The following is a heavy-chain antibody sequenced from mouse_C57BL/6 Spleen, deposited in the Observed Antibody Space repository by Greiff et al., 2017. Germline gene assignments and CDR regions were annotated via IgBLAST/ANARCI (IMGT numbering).Heavy chain of an antibody. V-gene: IGHV1-64*01. Sequence: QVQLQQPGAELVKPGASVKLSCKASGYTFTSYWMHWVKQRPGQGLEWIGMIHPNSGSTNYNEKFKSKATLTVDKSSSTAYMQLSSLTSEDSAVYYCARFITTVVDEVYYAMDYWGQGTSVTVSS. CDR2: IHPNSGST. CDR1: GYTFTSYW. CDR3: ARFITTVVDEVYYAMDY. D-gene: IGHD1-1*01. J-gene: IGHJ4*01.